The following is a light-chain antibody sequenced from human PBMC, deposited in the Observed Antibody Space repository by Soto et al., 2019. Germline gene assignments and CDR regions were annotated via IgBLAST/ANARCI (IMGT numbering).Light chain of an antibody. CDR1: QSLLH. J-gene: IGKJ1*01. Sequence: DIVMTQSPDSLAVSLGERATINCKSSQSLLHLAWYQQKPGQPPKLLIYWASTRESGVPARFSGSASGTDFTLTISGLRAEDVAVYYCQQYYTTPVTFGQGTKVELK. CDR2: WAS. V-gene: IGKV4-1*01. CDR3: QQYYTTPVT.